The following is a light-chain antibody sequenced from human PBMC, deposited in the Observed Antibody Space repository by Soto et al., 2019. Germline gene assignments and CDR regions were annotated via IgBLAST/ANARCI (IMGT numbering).Light chain of an antibody. J-gene: IGKJ1*01. CDR1: QSINTR. V-gene: IGKV1-5*01. CDR2: DAY. CDR3: KQYYTYSRT. Sequence: DIQMTQSPSTLSASVGASVTVTCRASQSINTRLAWYQQRPGKAPNLLIYDAYTWENGVQSRFSGSGSGTEFTLTIRSLQPDGFATYSCKQYYTYSRTFGQGTKVDIK.